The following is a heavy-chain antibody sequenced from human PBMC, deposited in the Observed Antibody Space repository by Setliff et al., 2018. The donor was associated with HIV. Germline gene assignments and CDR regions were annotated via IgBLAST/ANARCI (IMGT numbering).Heavy chain of an antibody. V-gene: IGHV4-39*01. CDR3: ARHNPASVPASSPDY. CDR1: GGSISSSSYY. J-gene: IGHJ4*02. Sequence: SETLSLTCTVSGGSISSSSYYWGWVRQPPGKGLEWIGTIYHSGSTYYNPSLRSRVTISVDTSRNQFSLRLSSVTAADTAFYYCARHNPASVPASSPDYWGQGTPVTVS. D-gene: IGHD2-2*01. CDR2: IYHSGST.